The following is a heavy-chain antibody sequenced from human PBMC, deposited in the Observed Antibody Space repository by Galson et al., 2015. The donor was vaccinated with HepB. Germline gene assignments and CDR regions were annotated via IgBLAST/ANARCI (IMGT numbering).Heavy chain of an antibody. CDR2: ISYDGSNK. CDR3: AKAEWSRYHDGSGTYTSEYNWFDP. D-gene: IGHD3-10*01. V-gene: IGHV3-30*18. CDR1: GFTFRSYG. J-gene: IGHJ5*02. Sequence: SLRLSCAASGFTFRSYGIHWVRQAPGKGLEWVAGISYDGSNKYYADSVKGRFTISRDNSKNTLYLQMNSLRAEDTAVYYCAKAEWSRYHDGSGTYTSEYNWFDPWGQGTLVTVSS.